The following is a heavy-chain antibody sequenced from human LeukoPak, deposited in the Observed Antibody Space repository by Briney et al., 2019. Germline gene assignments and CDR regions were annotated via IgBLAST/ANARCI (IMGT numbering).Heavy chain of an antibody. V-gene: IGHV1-2*02. J-gene: IGHJ4*02. D-gene: IGHD5-18*01. CDR2: INPNSGGT. CDR3: ARVGYSYGSGVNYFDY. Sequence: ASVKVSCKAPGYTFTGYYMHWVRQAPGQGLEWMGWINPNSGGTNYAQKFQGRVTMTRDTSISTAYMELSRLRSDDTAVYYCARVGYSYGSGVNYFDYWGQGTLVTVSS. CDR1: GYTFTGYY.